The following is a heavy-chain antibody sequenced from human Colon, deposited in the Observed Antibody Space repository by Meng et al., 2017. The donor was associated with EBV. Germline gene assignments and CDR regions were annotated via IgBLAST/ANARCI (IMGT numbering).Heavy chain of an antibody. J-gene: IGHJ4*02. CDR2: INAVNGNT. Sequence: QVKLGQSGAELKKPEASGMVSCKASGYTFTSYAMHWVRQAPGQRLEWMGWINAVNGNTKYSQKFQGRVTITRDTSASTAYMELSSLRSEDTAVYYCARGEGYCTNGVCSPGYWGQGSLVTVSS. CDR1: GYTFTSYA. V-gene: IGHV1-3*01. D-gene: IGHD2-8*01. CDR3: ARGEGYCTNGVCSPGY.